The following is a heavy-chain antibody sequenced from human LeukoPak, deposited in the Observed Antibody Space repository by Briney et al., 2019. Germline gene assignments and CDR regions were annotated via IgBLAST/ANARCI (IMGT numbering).Heavy chain of an antibody. J-gene: IGHJ4*02. CDR2: IYHSGTT. CDR3: ARAEVQPGVFDY. D-gene: IGHD1-1*01. V-gene: IGHV4-30-2*01. Sequence: SQTLSLTCTVSGDSISSGGYYWSWIRQPPGKGLEWIGYIYHSGTTDYNPSLRNRGTILVDRSKNQLSLKLSSVTAADTAVYYCARAEVQPGVFDYWGQGTLVTVSS. CDR1: GDSISSGGYY.